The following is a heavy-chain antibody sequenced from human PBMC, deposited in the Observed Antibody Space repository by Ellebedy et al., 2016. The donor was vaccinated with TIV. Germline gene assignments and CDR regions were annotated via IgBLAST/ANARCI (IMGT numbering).Heavy chain of an antibody. J-gene: IGHJ4*02. CDR2: SNHSGST. CDR3: ARGKSNLYRSIVARPYDY. V-gene: IGHV4-34*01. CDR1: VGSFSGYY. Sequence: MPSETLSLTCAVYVGSFSGYYWSWIRQPPGKGLEWIGESNHSGSTNYNPSLKSRVTISVDTSKNQFSLKVNSVTAADTAVYYCARGKSNLYRSIVARPYDYWGQGTLVTVSS. D-gene: IGHD6-6*01.